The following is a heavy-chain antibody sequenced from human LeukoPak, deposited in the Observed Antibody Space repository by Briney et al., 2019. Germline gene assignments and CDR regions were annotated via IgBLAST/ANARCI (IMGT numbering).Heavy chain of an antibody. J-gene: IGHJ5*02. CDR1: GGSVSGYY. D-gene: IGHD6-13*01. CDR2: IYYSGSI. Sequence: SSEALSLTCSVSGGSVSGYYWSWIRQPPGKGLEWIGYIYYSGSINYNPSLKNRVTISVDTSKNQFSQKLSSVTAADTAVYYCARGYTSGWSNWFDPWGQGTLVTVSS. CDR3: ARGYTSGWSNWFDP. V-gene: IGHV4-59*02.